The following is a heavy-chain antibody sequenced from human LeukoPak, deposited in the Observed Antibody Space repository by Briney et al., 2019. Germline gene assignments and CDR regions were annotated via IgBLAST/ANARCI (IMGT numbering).Heavy chain of an antibody. J-gene: IGHJ3*02. Sequence: GGSLRLSCAASGFTFSSYWMSWVRQAPGKGLEWVANIKQDGSEKYYVDSVKGRFTISRDNAKNSLYLQMNSLRAEDTAVYYCARAQYVTTGFAFDIWGQGTTVTVSS. CDR1: GFTFSSYW. CDR2: IKQDGSEK. D-gene: IGHD1-1*01. V-gene: IGHV3-7*04. CDR3: ARAQYVTTGFAFDI.